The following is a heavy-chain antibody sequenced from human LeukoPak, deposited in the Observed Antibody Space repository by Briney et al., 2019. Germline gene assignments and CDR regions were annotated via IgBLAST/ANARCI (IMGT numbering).Heavy chain of an antibody. J-gene: IGHJ3*02. CDR2: LYYSGST. CDR3: ARGQVVPAATLYNWNYVGYAFDI. Sequence: SETLSLTCAVSGYSISSGYYWAWIRQPPGKGLEWIGYLYYSGSTYYNPSLKGRVTISVDTSKNQFSLKLSSVTAADTAVYYCARGQVVPAATLYNWNYVGYAFDIWGQGTMVTVSS. D-gene: IGHD1-7*01. V-gene: IGHV4-30-4*08. CDR1: GYSISSGYY.